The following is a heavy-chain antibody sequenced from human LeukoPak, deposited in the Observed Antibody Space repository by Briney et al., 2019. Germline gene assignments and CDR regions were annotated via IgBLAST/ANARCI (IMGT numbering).Heavy chain of an antibody. V-gene: IGHV3-30*18. CDR1: GFTFRLYG. J-gene: IGHJ4*02. CDR3: AKDRSPYGDYIGVDY. CDR2: ISNDGNKK. Sequence: GGSLRLSCEASGFTFRLYGMHWVRQAPGKGLEWVALISNDGNKKDFADSVKGRFTMSRDNSKNTLYLQMNSLTPEDTALYFCAKDRSPYGDYIGVDYWGQGTLVSVSS. D-gene: IGHD4-17*01.